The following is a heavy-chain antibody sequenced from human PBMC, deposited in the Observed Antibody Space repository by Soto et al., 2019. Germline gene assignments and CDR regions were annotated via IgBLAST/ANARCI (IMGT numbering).Heavy chain of an antibody. CDR1: GGSISSYY. V-gene: IGHV4-59*01. D-gene: IGHD6-13*01. Sequence: PSETLSLTCTVSGGSISSYYWSWIRQPPGKGLEWIGYIYYSGSTNYNPSLKSRVTISVDTSKNQFSLKLSSVTAADTAVYCCARDSSSSWYMERWFDPWGQGTMATVSS. CDR2: IYYSGST. J-gene: IGHJ5*02. CDR3: ARDSSSSWYMERWFDP.